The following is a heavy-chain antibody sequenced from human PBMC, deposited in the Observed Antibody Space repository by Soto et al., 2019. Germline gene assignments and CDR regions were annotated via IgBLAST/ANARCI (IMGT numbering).Heavy chain of an antibody. CDR2: ISNNGNTI. CDR3: ATDDYDGSASL. Sequence: EVLLVESGGGLIQPGGSLRLSCAASDLIFNTYAMNWVRQAPGKGLEWVAYISNNGNTINYADSVKGRFTISRDNGKNSLYLQMNSLRDEDTGLYFCATDDYDGSASLWGQGTLVTVSS. V-gene: IGHV3-48*02. CDR1: DLIFNTYA. J-gene: IGHJ4*02. D-gene: IGHD3-22*01.